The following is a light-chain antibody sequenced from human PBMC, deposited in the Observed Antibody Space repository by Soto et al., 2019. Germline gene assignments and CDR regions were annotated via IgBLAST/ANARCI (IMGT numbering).Light chain of an antibody. Sequence: EIVLTQSPGTLSLSPGQRATLSCRASQNVISTFLTWYQQKPGQAPRLLIYSASNRATGVPDRFSGIGSGTDFTLTISRLEPEDFAVYYCQQYDNALWTFGQGTKVEI. V-gene: IGKV3-20*01. CDR2: SAS. J-gene: IGKJ1*01. CDR3: QQYDNALWT. CDR1: QNVISTF.